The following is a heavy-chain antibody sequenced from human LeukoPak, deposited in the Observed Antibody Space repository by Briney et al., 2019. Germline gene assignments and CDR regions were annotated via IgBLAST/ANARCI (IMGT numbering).Heavy chain of an antibody. CDR1: GDSISSYY. V-gene: IGHV4-59*01. Sequence: PSEILSLTCTVSGDSISSYYWTWIRQPPGKGLEWIGYIYNSGSTNYNPSLKSRVTISVDTSKNQFSLKLSSVTAADTAVYYCARDRGDYVDYWGQGTLVTVSS. CDR2: IYNSGST. J-gene: IGHJ4*02. D-gene: IGHD3-10*01. CDR3: ARDRGDYVDY.